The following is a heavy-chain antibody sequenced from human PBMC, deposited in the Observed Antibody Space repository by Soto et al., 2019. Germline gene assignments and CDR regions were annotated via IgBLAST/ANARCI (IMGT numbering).Heavy chain of an antibody. CDR1: GGTFNNYA. J-gene: IGHJ4*02. CDR2: IIPLFGAT. V-gene: IGHV1-69*06. D-gene: IGHD1-26*01. CDR3: ARLIGEGYSGTYGLDY. Sequence: QVQLVQSGAEVKKPGSSVKVSCKASGGTFNNYAISWVRQAPGQGLEWMGGIIPLFGATNYAQHFQGRVTITADNFTSTSYMELSSMKSEDTAVYYCARLIGEGYSGTYGLDYWGQGTLVTVSS.